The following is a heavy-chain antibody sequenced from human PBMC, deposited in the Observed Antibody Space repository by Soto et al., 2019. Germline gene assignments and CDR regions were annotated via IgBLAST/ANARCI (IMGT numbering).Heavy chain of an antibody. Sequence: ASVKVSCKASGGTFSSYAISWVRQAPGQGLEWMGGIIPIFGTANYAQKFQGRVTITADEPTSTAYMELSSLRSEDTAVYYCARSRWLQSGGVFYWGQGTLVTVSS. CDR2: IIPIFGTA. CDR1: GGTFSSYA. J-gene: IGHJ4*02. V-gene: IGHV1-69*13. CDR3: ARSRWLQSGGVFY. D-gene: IGHD3-16*01.